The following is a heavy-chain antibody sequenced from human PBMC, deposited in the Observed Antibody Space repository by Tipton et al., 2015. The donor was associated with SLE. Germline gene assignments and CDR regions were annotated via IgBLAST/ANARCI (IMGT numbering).Heavy chain of an antibody. CDR2: IYYSGST. D-gene: IGHD6-13*01. CDR3: ARRGRGVDFGSFY. CDR1: GGSISSGGYY. J-gene: IGHJ4*02. V-gene: IGHV4-31*03. Sequence: TLSLTCTVSGGSISSGGYYWSWIRQHPGKGLEWIGYIYYSGSTYYNPSLKSRVTISVDTSKNQFSLKLDSVTAADTAVYFCARRGRGVDFGSFYWGQGTLVTVSS.